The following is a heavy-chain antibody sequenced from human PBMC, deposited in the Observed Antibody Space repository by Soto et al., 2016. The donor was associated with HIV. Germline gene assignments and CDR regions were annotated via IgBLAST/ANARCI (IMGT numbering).Heavy chain of an antibody. CDR2: INTDGSST. J-gene: IGHJ5*02. Sequence: EVQLVESGGGLVQPGGSLRLSCAASGFTFSSYWMHWVRQTPGRGLVWVSRINTDGSSTSYADSVKGRFTISRDNAKNTLFLQMNTLRAEDTALYYCARDKRDRTNYYGSGSFGHWGQGTLVTVSS. V-gene: IGHV3-74*01. CDR1: GFTFSSYW. CDR3: ARDKRDRTNYYGSGSFGH. D-gene: IGHD3-10*01.